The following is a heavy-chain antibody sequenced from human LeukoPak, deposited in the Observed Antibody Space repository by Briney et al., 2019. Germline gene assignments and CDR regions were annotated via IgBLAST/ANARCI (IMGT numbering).Heavy chain of an antibody. CDR2: INSDGSAT. V-gene: IGHV3-74*01. CDR3: ASDSPYYGMDV. J-gene: IGHJ6*02. Sequence: PGGSLRLSCAASGFPFSSYWMHWVRQVPGKALLWVSRINSDGSATIYADSVRGRFTISRDNAKNTLYLQMSGLRVEDTAVYHCASDSPYYGMDVWGQGTTVTVSS. CDR1: GFPFSSYW.